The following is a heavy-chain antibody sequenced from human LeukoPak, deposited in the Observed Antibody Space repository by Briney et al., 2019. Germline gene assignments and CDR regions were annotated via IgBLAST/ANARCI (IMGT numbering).Heavy chain of an antibody. CDR3: AKDGSWSCTD. J-gene: IGHJ4*02. CDR1: GFTFSSSA. V-gene: IGHV3-30*02. CDR2: IAHHGNNK. D-gene: IGHD2-8*02. Sequence: GGSLRLSCGASGFTFSSSAMHWVREGPGKGLEWVAYIAHHGNNKYYADSVKGRFTISRDNSKGSLYLQINSLRADDTAVYYCAKDGSWSCTDWGQGTLVRVSS.